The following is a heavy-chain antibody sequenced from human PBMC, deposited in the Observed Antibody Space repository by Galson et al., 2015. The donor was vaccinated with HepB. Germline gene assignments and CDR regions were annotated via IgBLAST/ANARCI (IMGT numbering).Heavy chain of an antibody. CDR1: GGTFSSYA. CDR3: ARDRGGGFGSYYYYGMDV. J-gene: IGHJ6*02. Sequence: SVKVSCKASGGTFSSYAISWVRQAPGQGLEWMGGIIPIFGTANYAQKFQGRVTITADKSTGTAYMELSSLRSEDTAVYYCARDRGGGFGSYYYYGMDVWGQGTTVTVSS. V-gene: IGHV1-69*06. CDR2: IIPIFGTA. D-gene: IGHD3-10*01.